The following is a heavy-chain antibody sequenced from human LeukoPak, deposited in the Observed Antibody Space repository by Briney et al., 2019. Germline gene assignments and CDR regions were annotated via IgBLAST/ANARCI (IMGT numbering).Heavy chain of an antibody. CDR3: ARDRIAAAGPFDY. D-gene: IGHD6-13*01. V-gene: IGHV3-23*01. CDR1: GFTFSSYG. J-gene: IGHJ4*02. Sequence: PGGSLRLSCAASGFTFSSYGMSWVRQAPGKGLEWVSAISGSGGSTYYADSVKGRFTISRDNAKNSLYLQMNSLRAEDTAVYYCARDRIAAAGPFDYWGQGTLVTVSS. CDR2: ISGSGGST.